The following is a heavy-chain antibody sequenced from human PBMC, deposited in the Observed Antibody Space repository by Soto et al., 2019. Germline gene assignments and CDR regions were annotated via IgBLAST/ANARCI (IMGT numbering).Heavy chain of an antibody. CDR3: VRESGVAADC. J-gene: IGHJ4*02. D-gene: IGHD6-19*01. Sequence: ESGGVLVQPGGSLRLSCVASGFTFDSHWMHWVRQAPGEGLVWVSRIKTDGYAAAYADSVKGRFTISRDNTKTTVYLQMNSPRAEDTAVYFCVRESGVAADCWGQGTLVTVSS. V-gene: IGHV3-74*01. CDR1: GFTFDSHW. CDR2: IKTDGYAA.